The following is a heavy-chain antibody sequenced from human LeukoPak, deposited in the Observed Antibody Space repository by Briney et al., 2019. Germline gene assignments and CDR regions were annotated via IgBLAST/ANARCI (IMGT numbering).Heavy chain of an antibody. J-gene: IGHJ3*02. CDR1: GFTFSSYA. V-gene: IGHV3-23*01. CDR3: AKSREYSSGVGAFDI. CDR2: ISGSGGST. Sequence: GGSLRLSCAASGFTFSSYAMSWVRQAPGKGLEWVSAISGSGGSTYYADSVKGRFTISRDNSKNALYLQMNSLRAEDTAVYYCAKSREYSSGVGAFDIWGQGTMVTVSS. D-gene: IGHD6-25*01.